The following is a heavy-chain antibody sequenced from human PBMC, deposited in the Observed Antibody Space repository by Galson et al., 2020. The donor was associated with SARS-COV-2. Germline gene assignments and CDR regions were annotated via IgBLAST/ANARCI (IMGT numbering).Heavy chain of an antibody. J-gene: IGHJ3*02. CDR3: ARVDLWGGSGRDAFDI. D-gene: IGHD3-3*01. CDR2: IGASGSTR. V-gene: IGHV3-48*03. CDR1: GFTFRTYD. Sequence: GESLKIFFASPGFTFRTYDMNLVRQAPGKGLEWMSFIGASGSTRYYAGSVMGRFTISRDNAKNSLYLQMNSLRAEDTAVYYCARVDLWGGSGRDAFDIWGQGTMVTVSS.